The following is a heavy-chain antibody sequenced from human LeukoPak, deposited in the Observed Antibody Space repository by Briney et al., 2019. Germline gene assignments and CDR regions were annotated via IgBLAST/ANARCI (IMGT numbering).Heavy chain of an antibody. D-gene: IGHD1-1*01. CDR1: GFTFSDYS. V-gene: IGHV3-48*01. Sequence: AGGSLRLSCIASGFTFSDYSMNWVRQAPGKGLEWVSYISIRSTTIYYADAVKGRFTISRDNAKNSLYLQMNSLRAEDTAVYYCARVQGGFDYWGQGTLVTVSS. J-gene: IGHJ4*02. CDR3: ARVQGGFDY. CDR2: ISIRSTTI.